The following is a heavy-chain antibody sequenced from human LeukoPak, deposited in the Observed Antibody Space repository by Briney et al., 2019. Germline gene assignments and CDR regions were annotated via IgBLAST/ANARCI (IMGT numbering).Heavy chain of an antibody. CDR3: ARETGDQLDY. Sequence: WGSLRLSLAAPGFAFCSYAMSWGRPAPGEGLEWVSSISHSDGSTYYADSVKGRFTISRDNSKNTLYLQMNSLRAEDTAVYYCARETGDQLDYWGQGTLVTVSS. CDR2: ISHSDGST. J-gene: IGHJ4*02. CDR1: GFAFCSYA. V-gene: IGHV3-23*01.